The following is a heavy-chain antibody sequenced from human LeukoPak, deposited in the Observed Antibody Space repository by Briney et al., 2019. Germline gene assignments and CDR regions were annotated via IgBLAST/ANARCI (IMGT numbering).Heavy chain of an antibody. V-gene: IGHV4-31*03. J-gene: IGHJ5*02. CDR2: IYYSGST. Sequence: SETLSLTCTVSGGSISSGAYYWSWIRQHPGRGLEWIGYIYYSGSTYSTPSLKSRLTISVDTYKNQFSLKLSPVTAADTAVYYCARLNCSGGSCYSVDHWGQGTLVTVSS. CDR1: GGSISSGAYY. CDR3: ARLNCSGGSCYSVDH. D-gene: IGHD2-15*01.